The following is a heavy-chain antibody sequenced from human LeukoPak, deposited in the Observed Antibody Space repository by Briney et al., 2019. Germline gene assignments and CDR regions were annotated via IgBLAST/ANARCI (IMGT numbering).Heavy chain of an antibody. CDR1: GFTFSDYY. Sequence: GGSLRLSCGASGFTFSDYYMSWIRQAPEKGLEWVSHISSSGSTRYYADSVKGRFTISRDNSKNTVYLQMNSLRTEDTALYYCAKNRWGSVATPDSWGQGTLVTVSS. CDR3: AKNRWGSVATPDS. CDR2: ISSSGSTR. J-gene: IGHJ4*02. V-gene: IGHV3-11*04. D-gene: IGHD5-12*01.